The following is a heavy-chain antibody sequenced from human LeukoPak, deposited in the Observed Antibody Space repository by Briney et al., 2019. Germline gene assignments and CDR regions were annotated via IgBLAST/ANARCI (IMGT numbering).Heavy chain of an antibody. CDR1: GASISTYY. CDR2: IHYSGST. D-gene: IGHD3-10*01. CDR3: ARVNYGSGTYYFDY. Sequence: SETLSLTCTVSGASISTYYWSWIRQPPGQGLEWIGYIHYSGSTNSHPPLKSRVTISVDTSKNQFSLKLSSVTAADTAVYYCARVNYGSGTYYFDYWGRGTLVTVSS. J-gene: IGHJ4*02. V-gene: IGHV4-59*01.